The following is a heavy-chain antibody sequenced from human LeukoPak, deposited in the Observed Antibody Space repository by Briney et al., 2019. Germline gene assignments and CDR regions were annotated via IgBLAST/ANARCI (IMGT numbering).Heavy chain of an antibody. Sequence: GGSLRLSCAASGFTFSSYDMHWVRQAPGKGLEWVAFIRNDGSNKYYADSVKGRFTISRDNSKNTLYLQMNSLRAEDTAVYYCASWPGGWYGEDSWGQGTLVTVSS. CDR2: IRNDGSNK. V-gene: IGHV3-30*02. CDR3: ASWPGGWYGEDS. J-gene: IGHJ4*02. CDR1: GFTFSSYD. D-gene: IGHD6-19*01.